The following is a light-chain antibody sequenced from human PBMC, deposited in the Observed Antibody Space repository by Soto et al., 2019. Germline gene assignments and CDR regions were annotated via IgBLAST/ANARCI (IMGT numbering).Light chain of an antibody. Sequence: QSVLTQPPSASGTPGQRVSISCSGSRSNIGTNYVSWYQLLPGTAPKLLIYMNNQRPSGVPDRFSGSKSGTSASLAISGLRSEDEADYYCAAWDDSLSGFYVFGTGTKLTVL. CDR2: MNN. V-gene: IGLV1-47*01. CDR1: RSNIGTNY. J-gene: IGLJ1*01. CDR3: AAWDDSLSGFYV.